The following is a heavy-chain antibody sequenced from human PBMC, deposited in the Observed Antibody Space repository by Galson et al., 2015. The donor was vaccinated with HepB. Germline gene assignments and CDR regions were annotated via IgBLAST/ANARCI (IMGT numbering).Heavy chain of an antibody. D-gene: IGHD3-10*01. CDR2: IWYDGSNK. Sequence: SLRLSCAASGFTFSSYGMHWVRQAPGKGLEWVAVIWYDGSNKYYADSVKGRFTISRDNSKNTLYLQMNSLRAEDTAVYYCARDYYYGSGSPNYWGQGTLVTVSS. CDR1: GFTFSSYG. J-gene: IGHJ4*02. V-gene: IGHV3-33*01. CDR3: ARDYYYGSGSPNY.